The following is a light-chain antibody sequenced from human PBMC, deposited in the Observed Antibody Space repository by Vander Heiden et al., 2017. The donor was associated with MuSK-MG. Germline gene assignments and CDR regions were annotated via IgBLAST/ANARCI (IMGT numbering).Light chain of an antibody. Sequence: QSALTQPASVSGSPGQSITISCTGTSSDVGAYNYGSWYQQHPGKAPKLMIYGVSSRPSGVSNRFSGSKSGNTASLTISGLQTEDEADYYCSSYTSSRTVLFGGGTKLTVL. J-gene: IGLJ2*01. CDR3: SSYTSSRTVL. CDR1: SSDVGAYNY. CDR2: GVS. V-gene: IGLV2-14*01.